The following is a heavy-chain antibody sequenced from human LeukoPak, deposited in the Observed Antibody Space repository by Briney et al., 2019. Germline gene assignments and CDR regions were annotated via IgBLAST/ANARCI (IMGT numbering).Heavy chain of an antibody. CDR2: IYHSGST. V-gene: IGHV4-4*02. Sequence: SETLSLTCAVSGGSISSSNWWSWVRQPPGKGLEWIGEIYHSGSTNSNPSLKSRVTISVDKSKNQFSPKLSSVTAADTAVYYCARSPSRYDILTGYYTRHFDYWGQGTLVTVSS. CDR1: GGSISSSNW. J-gene: IGHJ4*02. CDR3: ARSPSRYDILTGYYTRHFDY. D-gene: IGHD3-9*01.